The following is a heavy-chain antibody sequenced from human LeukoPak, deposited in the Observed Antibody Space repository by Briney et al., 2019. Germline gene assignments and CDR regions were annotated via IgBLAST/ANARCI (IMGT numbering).Heavy chain of an antibody. CDR1: GGSFSGYY. Sequence: PSETLSLTCAVYGGSFSGYYWSWIRQPPGKGLEWIGEINHSGSTNYNPSLKSRVTMSVDTSKNQFSLKLSSVTAADTAVYYCARDRSYYDSSGYYWVLDYWGQGTLVTVSS. V-gene: IGHV4-34*01. J-gene: IGHJ4*02. CDR3: ARDRSYYDSSGYYWVLDY. D-gene: IGHD3-22*01. CDR2: INHSGST.